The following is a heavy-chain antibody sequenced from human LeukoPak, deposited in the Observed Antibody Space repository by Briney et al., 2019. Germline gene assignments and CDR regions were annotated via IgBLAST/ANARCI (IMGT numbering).Heavy chain of an antibody. Sequence: GGSLRLSCAASGFTFSTYAMTWVRQAPGKGLEWVSSVSGSGGDTYYADSVKGRFTMSRDNSRNTVYLQMNSLRAEDTAVYYCARVVGYFDYWGQGTLVTVSS. CDR3: ARVVGYFDY. CDR2: VSGSGGDT. J-gene: IGHJ4*02. CDR1: GFTFSTYA. V-gene: IGHV3-23*01.